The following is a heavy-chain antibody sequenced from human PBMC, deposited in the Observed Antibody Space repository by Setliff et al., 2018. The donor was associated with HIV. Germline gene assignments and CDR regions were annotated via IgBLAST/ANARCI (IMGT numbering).Heavy chain of an antibody. D-gene: IGHD6-19*01. Sequence: TLSLTCNVSGGSISSGTYYWSWIRQPAGKGLEWIGHIYTSGSTNYNPSLKSRVTISVDTSTNQFSLKLSSVTAADTAVYYCARGRRSSGWYVYHWGQGTLVTVSS. CDR1: GGSISSGTYY. V-gene: IGHV4-61*09. CDR2: IYTSGST. CDR3: ARGRRSSGWYVYH. J-gene: IGHJ4*02.